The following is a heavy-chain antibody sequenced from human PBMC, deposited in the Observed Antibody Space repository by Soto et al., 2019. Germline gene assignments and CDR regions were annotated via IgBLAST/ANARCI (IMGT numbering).Heavy chain of an antibody. CDR2: ISATGGGT. CDR1: GFKFSNYA. V-gene: IGHV3-23*01. J-gene: IGHJ4*02. CDR3: AKDRRAGGNSAFYFDF. Sequence: GSLRLSCAASGFKFSNYAMSWVRQAPGKGLGWVSLISATGGGTYYADSVKGRFTISRDNSHNTLYLQVHSLTAEDTAVCYCAKDRRAGGNSAFYFDFWGQGAQVTVSS. D-gene: IGHD3-16*01.